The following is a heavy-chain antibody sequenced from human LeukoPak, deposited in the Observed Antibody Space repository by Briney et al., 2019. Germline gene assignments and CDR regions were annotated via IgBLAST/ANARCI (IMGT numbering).Heavy chain of an antibody. V-gene: IGHV1-69*05. CDR2: IIPIFHSI. J-gene: IGHJ3*02. D-gene: IGHD3-22*01. Sequence: GASVRASCKTSGGTFSSYAINWVRQAPGQGLEWMGRIIPIFHSINYAQKFQGRVTITTEQSTSTAYMELSSLRSEDTAVYYCARDIPGSSGHFNDAFAMWGQGTMVTVSS. CDR1: GGTFSSYA. CDR3: ARDIPGSSGHFNDAFAM.